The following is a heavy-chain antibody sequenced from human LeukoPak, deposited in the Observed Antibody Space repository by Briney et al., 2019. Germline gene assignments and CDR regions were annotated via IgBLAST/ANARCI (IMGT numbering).Heavy chain of an antibody. CDR1: GHTFTGYY. CDR3: ARGSLIVVGDFDS. D-gene: IGHD3-22*01. V-gene: IGHV1-2*02. CDR2: INPKSGGT. Sequence: GSVKVSCKASGHTFTGYYIHWVRQAPGQGLEWMGWINPKSGGTKQAEKFQGRVTMTSDTSISTAYMEVSRLRSDDTAVYYCARGSLIVVGDFDSWGQGTLVTVPS. J-gene: IGHJ4*02.